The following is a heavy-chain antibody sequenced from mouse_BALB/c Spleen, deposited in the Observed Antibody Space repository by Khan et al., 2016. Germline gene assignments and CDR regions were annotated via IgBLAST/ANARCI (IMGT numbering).Heavy chain of an antibody. CDR1: GYSITSDYA. CDR2: IRYSGSK. V-gene: IGHV3-2*02. J-gene: IGHJ1*01. D-gene: IGHD6-1*01. Sequence: EVQLQESGPGLVKPSQSLSLTCTVTGYSITSDYAWNWIRQFPGNKLEWMGYIRYSGSKTYNPSLKSRISITRDTSKNQFFLQLYCVTTEDTARYYCTRSPPPPRYFDVWGPGTTVPVSS. CDR3: TRSPPPPRYFDV.